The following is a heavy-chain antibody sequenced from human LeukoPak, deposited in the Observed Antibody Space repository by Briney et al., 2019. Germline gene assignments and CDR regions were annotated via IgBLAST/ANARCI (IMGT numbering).Heavy chain of an antibody. CDR2: IYYSGST. V-gene: IGHV4-59*01. D-gene: IGHD4-17*01. CDR3: ARDQPLYGDYSFVY. Sequence: SETLSLTCTVSGGSISSYYWSWIRQPPGKGLEWIGYIYYSGSTNYNPSLKSRVTISVDTSKNQFSLKLSSATAADTAVYYCARDQPLYGDYSFVYWGQGTLVTVSS. CDR1: GGSISSYY. J-gene: IGHJ4*02.